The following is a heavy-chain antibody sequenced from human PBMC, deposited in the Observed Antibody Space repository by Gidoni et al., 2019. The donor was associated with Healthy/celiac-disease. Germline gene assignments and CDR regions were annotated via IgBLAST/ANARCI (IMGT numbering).Heavy chain of an antibody. CDR3: AAPDYIWGSYHNYYYGMDV. D-gene: IGHD3-16*02. J-gene: IGHJ6*02. CDR1: GFTFTSSA. CDR2: IVVGSGNT. V-gene: IGHV1-58*01. Sequence: QMQLVQSGPEVKKPGTSVKVSCKASGFTFTSSAEQWVRQARGQRLEWIGWIVVGSGNTNYAQKFQERVTITRDMSTSTAYMELSSLRSEDTAVYYCAAPDYIWGSYHNYYYGMDVWGQGTTVTVSS.